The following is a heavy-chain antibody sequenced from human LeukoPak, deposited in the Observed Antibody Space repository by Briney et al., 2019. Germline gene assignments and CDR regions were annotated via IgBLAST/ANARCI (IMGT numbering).Heavy chain of an antibody. CDR3: ARHQNLAFDI. Sequence: SETLSLTCTVSGGSISNYYWSWIRQPPGKGLEWLGYIYYTGSTHYNPSLKSRLSISVDTSKNQFSLKLGSVTAADTAVYYCARHQNLAFDIWGQGTMVTVSS. CDR2: IYYTGST. V-gene: IGHV4-59*08. J-gene: IGHJ3*02. D-gene: IGHD1-14*01. CDR1: GGSISNYY.